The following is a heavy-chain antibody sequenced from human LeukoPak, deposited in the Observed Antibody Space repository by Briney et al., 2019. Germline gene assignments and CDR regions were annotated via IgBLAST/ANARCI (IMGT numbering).Heavy chain of an antibody. Sequence: GGSLRLSCAASGFTFSSYGMHWVRQAPGKGLEWVAVISYDGSNKYYADSVKGRFTISRDNSKNTLYLQMNSLRAEDTAVYYCARDWRDYVWGNYRDYWGQGTLVTVSS. V-gene: IGHV3-30*03. CDR3: ARDWRDYVWGNYRDY. CDR2: ISYDGSNK. D-gene: IGHD3-16*02. J-gene: IGHJ4*02. CDR1: GFTFSSYG.